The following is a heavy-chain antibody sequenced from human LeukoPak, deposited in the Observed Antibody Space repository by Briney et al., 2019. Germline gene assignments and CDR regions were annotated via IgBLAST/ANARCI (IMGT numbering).Heavy chain of an antibody. CDR1: GFTFSSYA. CDR3: ARADCSSTSCYELDY. D-gene: IGHD2-2*01. V-gene: IGHV3-48*04. CDR2: ISSSDSTI. Sequence: GGSLRLSCAASGFTFSSYAMSWVRQAPGKGLEWVSYISSSDSTIYYTDSVKGRFTISRDNAKNSLYLQMNSLRADDTAVYYCARADCSSTSCYELDYWGQGTLVTVSS. J-gene: IGHJ4*02.